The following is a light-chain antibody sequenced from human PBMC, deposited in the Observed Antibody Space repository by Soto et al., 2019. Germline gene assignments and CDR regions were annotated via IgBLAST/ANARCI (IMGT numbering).Light chain of an antibody. V-gene: IGKV3-20*01. CDR1: QSFSNNF. CDR3: QQYGSSPKT. Sequence: EIVLTQSPGTLSLSPGERATLSCRASQSFSNNFLAWYQQKPGQAPRLLIYDTSIRATGVPDRFSGSGSGTDFTLTISRLEPEDFAVYHCQQYGSSPKTFGQVTKVEIK. CDR2: DTS. J-gene: IGKJ1*01.